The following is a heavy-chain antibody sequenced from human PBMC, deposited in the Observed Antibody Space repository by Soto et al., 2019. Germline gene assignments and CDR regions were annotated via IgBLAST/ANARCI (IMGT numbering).Heavy chain of an antibody. CDR3: AREGVSSTWYYYYAMDV. Sequence: PSETLSLTCAVYGGSFSGYYWSWIRQPPGKGLEWIGEINHSGSTNYNPSLKSRVTISVDTSKNQFSLKLSSVTAADTAVYYCAREGVSSTWYYYYAMDVWGQGTTVTVSS. CDR2: INHSGST. V-gene: IGHV4-34*01. D-gene: IGHD6-13*01. J-gene: IGHJ6*02. CDR1: GGSFSGYY.